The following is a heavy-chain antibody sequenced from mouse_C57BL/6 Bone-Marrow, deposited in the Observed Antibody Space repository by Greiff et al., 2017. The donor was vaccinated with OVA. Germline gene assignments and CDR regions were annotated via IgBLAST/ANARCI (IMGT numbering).Heavy chain of an antibody. CDR2: IWSGGST. CDR3: ARKKGSSYYGSLDV. CDR1: GFSLTSYG. V-gene: IGHV2-2*01. J-gene: IGHJ1*03. Sequence: VNVVESGPGLVQPSQSLSITCTVSGFSLTSYGVHWVRQSPGKGLEWLGVIWSGGSTDYNAAFISRLSISKDNSKSQVFFKMNSLQADDTAIYYCARKKGSSYYGSLDVWGTGTTVTVSS. D-gene: IGHD1-1*01.